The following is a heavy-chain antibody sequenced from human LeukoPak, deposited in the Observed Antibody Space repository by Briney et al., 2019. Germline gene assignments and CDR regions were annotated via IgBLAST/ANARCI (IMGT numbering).Heavy chain of an antibody. D-gene: IGHD6-13*01. J-gene: IGHJ5*02. V-gene: IGHV1-2*02. Sequence: ASVKVSCKASGYTFTGYYMHWVRQAPGQGLEWMGWINPNSGGTNYAQKFQGRVTMTRDTSISTAYMERSRLRSDDTAVYYCARTTLSPAIAAAAINWFEPWGEGTLVTVSS. CDR3: ARTTLSPAIAAAAINWFEP. CDR1: GYTFTGYY. CDR2: INPNSGGT.